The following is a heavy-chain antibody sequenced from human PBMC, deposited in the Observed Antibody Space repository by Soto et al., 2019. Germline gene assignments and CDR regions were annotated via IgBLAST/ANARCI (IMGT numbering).Heavy chain of an antibody. CDR1: GFAFSSYV. CDR2: IGTGGDT. D-gene: IGHD3-16*01. Sequence: GGSLRLSCAASGFAFSSYVLHWVRRAPGKGPEWVSAIGTGGDTYYADSVMGRFTISRDNAKKSLYLQMNSLIAEDMAVYYCARESITSPAGDAFDIWGQGTMVTVSS. V-gene: IGHV3-13*01. J-gene: IGHJ3*02. CDR3: ARESITSPAGDAFDI.